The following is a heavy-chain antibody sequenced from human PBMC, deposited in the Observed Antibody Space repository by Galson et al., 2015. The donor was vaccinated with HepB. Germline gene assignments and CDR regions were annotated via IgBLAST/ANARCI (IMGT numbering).Heavy chain of an antibody. J-gene: IGHJ5*02. CDR2: INPSGGST. Sequence: SVKVSCKASGYTFTSYYMHWVRQAPGQGLEWMGIINPSGGSTSYAQKFQGRVTMTRDTSTSTVYMELSSLRSEDTAVYYCASGREMANNRHWFDPWGQGTLVTVSS. D-gene: IGHD5-24*01. CDR1: GYTFTSYY. CDR3: ASGREMANNRHWFDP. V-gene: IGHV1-46*03.